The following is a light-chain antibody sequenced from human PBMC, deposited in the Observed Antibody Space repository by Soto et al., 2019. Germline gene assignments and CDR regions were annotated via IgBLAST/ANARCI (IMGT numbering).Light chain of an antibody. CDR2: DAS. V-gene: IGKV1-5*01. CDR3: QQYNSYWT. J-gene: IGKJ1*01. CDR1: QSISSW. Sequence: DIQITQSPSTLSASVGDRVTLTCRASQSISSWLAWYQQKPGKAPKLLIYDASSSESGVPSRLSGSGSGTEFTLTIRSLQPDYFATYYCQQYNSYWTFGQGTKVDIK.